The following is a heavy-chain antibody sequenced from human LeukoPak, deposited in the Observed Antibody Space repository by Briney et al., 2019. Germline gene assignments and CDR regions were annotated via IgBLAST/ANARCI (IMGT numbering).Heavy chain of an antibody. Sequence: ASVKVSCKASGYTXTGYYMHGVRQAPGQGLEWMGWINPNSGGTNYAQKFQGRVTMTRDTSISTAYMELSRLRSDDTAVYYCARVRYSSSWYYAFDIWGQGTMVTVSS. V-gene: IGHV1-2*02. J-gene: IGHJ3*02. CDR3: ARVRYSSSWYYAFDI. D-gene: IGHD6-13*01. CDR1: GYTXTGYY. CDR2: INPNSGGT.